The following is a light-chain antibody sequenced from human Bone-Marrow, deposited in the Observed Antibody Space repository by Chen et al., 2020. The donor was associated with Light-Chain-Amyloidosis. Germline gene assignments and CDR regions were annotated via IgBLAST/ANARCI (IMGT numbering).Light chain of an antibody. Sequence: SYELTQQPSLFVSPGQTARIPCSGDVLPTKYAYWYQQKPGQAPVLVIPRDTERPSGISERFSCSSSGTTATLTISGVQAEDEADYHCQSADSSGTYEVIFGGGTKLTVL. J-gene: IGLJ2*01. CDR2: RDT. CDR3: QSADSSGTYEVI. V-gene: IGLV3-25*02. CDR1: VLPTKY.